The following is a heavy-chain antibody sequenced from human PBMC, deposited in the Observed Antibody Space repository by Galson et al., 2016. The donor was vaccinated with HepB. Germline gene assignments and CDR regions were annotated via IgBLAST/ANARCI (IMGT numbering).Heavy chain of an antibody. J-gene: IGHJ4*02. CDR1: GFTFSDHY. CDR3: GRVDDGASYRIDF. Sequence: SLRLSCAASGFTFSDHYMDWARQAPGKGLEWVGRTRKKTNGYTTEYAASVKGRFTISRDDSKNSQYLQMNRLKTEDTAMYFCGRVDDGASYRIDFWGQGTLVTVSS. V-gene: IGHV3-72*01. CDR2: TRKKTNGYTT. D-gene: IGHD4/OR15-4a*01.